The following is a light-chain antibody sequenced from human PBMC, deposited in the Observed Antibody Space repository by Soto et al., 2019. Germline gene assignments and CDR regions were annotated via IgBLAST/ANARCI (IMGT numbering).Light chain of an antibody. CDR2: GVS. Sequence: QSVLTEPACVSWSPGQSTTISCIGTRSDIGSYNYVALYQQFPGKTPKILIYGVSNRPSGVSSRFSGSKSGNTASLTIPGLQAEDEADYYCISYTGSSTSYVFGSGTKVTVL. CDR3: ISYTGSSTSYV. CDR1: RSDIGSYNY. V-gene: IGLV2-14*01. J-gene: IGLJ1*01.